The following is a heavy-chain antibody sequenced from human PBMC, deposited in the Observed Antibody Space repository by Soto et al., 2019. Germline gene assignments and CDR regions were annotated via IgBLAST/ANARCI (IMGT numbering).Heavy chain of an antibody. V-gene: IGHV3-30*18. Sequence: QVQLVESGGGVVQPGRSLRLSCAASGFTFSSYGMHWVRQAPGKGLEWVAVISYDGSNKYYADSVKGRFTISRENSKNTLYLQMNSLRAEDTAVYYCAKDRRYYGSGSYHDYWGQGTLVTVSS. J-gene: IGHJ4*02. CDR1: GFTFSSYG. D-gene: IGHD3-10*01. CDR3: AKDRRYYGSGSYHDY. CDR2: ISYDGSNK.